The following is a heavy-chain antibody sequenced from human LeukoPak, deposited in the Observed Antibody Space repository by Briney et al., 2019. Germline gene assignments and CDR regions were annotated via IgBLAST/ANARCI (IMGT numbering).Heavy chain of an antibody. CDR3: ARTIQLSY. Sequence: GGSLRLSCAASGFTFDDYAMHWVRQAPGKGLEWVSGISWNSGSIGYADSVKGRFTISRDNAKNSLYLQMNSLRAEDTALYYCARTIQLSYWGQGTLVTVSS. D-gene: IGHD5-18*01. CDR2: ISWNSGSI. CDR1: GFTFDDYA. J-gene: IGHJ4*02. V-gene: IGHV3-9*01.